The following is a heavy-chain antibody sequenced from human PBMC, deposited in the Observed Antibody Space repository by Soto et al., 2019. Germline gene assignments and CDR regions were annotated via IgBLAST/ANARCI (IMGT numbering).Heavy chain of an antibody. Sequence: QVQLQESGPGLVKPSGTLSLTCAVSSGSISSSNWWSWVRQPPGKGLEWIGEIYHSGSTNYNPSLKSRVTISVDKSKDKFSRKLSSVTAADTAVYYCARVSAGLVEGYFDYWGQGTLVTVSS. J-gene: IGHJ4*02. V-gene: IGHV4-4*02. CDR3: ARVSAGLVEGYFDY. CDR1: SGSISSSNW. D-gene: IGHD6-6*01. CDR2: IYHSGST.